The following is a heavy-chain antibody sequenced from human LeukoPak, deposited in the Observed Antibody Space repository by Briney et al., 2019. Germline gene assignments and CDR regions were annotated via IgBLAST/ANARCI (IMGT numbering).Heavy chain of an antibody. CDR3: ARGNFWSGYYHPYDAFDI. CDR2: IYYSGST. CDR1: GVSISSSRYY. D-gene: IGHD3-3*01. V-gene: IGHV4-39*07. Sequence: PSETLSLTCTVSGVSISSSRYYWGWIRQPPGKGLEWIGGIYYSGSTYYNPSLKSRVTISVDMSKNQFSLKLSSVTAADTAVYYCARGNFWSGYYHPYDAFDIWGQGTMVTVSS. J-gene: IGHJ3*02.